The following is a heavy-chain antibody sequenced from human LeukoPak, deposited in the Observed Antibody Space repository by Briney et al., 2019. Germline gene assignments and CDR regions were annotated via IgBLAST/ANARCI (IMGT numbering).Heavy chain of an antibody. D-gene: IGHD2-2*02. J-gene: IGHJ3*02. V-gene: IGHV1-8*01. Sequence: VASVKVSCKASGYTFKSHDINWVRQATGQGLEWMGWMNANTGNTGYAQKFQGRVTITTDESTSTAYMELSSLRSEDTAVYYCARVMGVGCSSTSCYKAFDIWGQGTMVTVSS. CDR2: MNANTGNT. CDR1: GYTFKSHD. CDR3: ARVMGVGCSSTSCYKAFDI.